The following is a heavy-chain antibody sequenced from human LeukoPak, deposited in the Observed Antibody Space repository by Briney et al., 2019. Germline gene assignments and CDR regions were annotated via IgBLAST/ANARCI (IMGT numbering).Heavy chain of an antibody. Sequence: ASETLSLTCTVSGGSISSGVYYWSWIRQHPGKGLEWIGYIYYSGTTYYNPSLKSRVTISVDTSKNQFSLKLSSVTAADTAVYYCAREDCRSTKCSSGGWFDPWGQGTLVTVSS. D-gene: IGHD2-2*01. CDR2: IYYSGTT. V-gene: IGHV4-31*03. J-gene: IGHJ5*02. CDR3: AREDCRSTKCSSGGWFDP. CDR1: GGSISSGVYY.